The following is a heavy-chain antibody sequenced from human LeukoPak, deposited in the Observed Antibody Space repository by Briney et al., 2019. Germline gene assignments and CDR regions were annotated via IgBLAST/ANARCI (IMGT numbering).Heavy chain of an antibody. Sequence: SETLSLTCTVSGGSISSSSYYWGWIRQPPGKGLEWIGSIYYSGSTYYNPSLKSRVTISVDTSKNQFSLKLSSVTAADTAVYYCARDSCGGDCSFDYWGQGTLVTVSS. J-gene: IGHJ4*02. D-gene: IGHD2-21*02. CDR2: IYYSGST. CDR3: ARDSCGGDCSFDY. V-gene: IGHV4-39*07. CDR1: GGSISSSSYY.